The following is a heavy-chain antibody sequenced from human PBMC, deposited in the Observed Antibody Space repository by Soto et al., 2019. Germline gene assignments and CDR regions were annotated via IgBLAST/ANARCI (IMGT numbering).Heavy chain of an antibody. CDR2: IYWDDDK. J-gene: IGHJ6*02. CDR1: GFSLSTSGVG. V-gene: IGHV2-5*02. Sequence: QITLKESGPTLVKPTQTLTLTCTFSGFSLSTSGVGVGWIRQPPGKALEWLALIYWDDDKRYSPFLNTRLTITKDTSKNQVVLTMTNIDPVDTATYYCAHSQDRYYYYGMDVWGHGTTVTVSS. CDR3: AHSQDRYYYYGMDV.